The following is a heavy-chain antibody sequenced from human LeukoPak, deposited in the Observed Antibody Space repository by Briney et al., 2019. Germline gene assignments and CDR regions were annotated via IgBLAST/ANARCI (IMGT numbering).Heavy chain of an antibody. CDR1: GFTFSSYA. Sequence: GGSLRLSCAASGFTFSSYAMSWVRQAPGKGLEWVSAISGSGGSTYYADSVKGRFTISRDNSKNTLYLQMNSLRAEDTPVYYCAKWEVTTVTTAGGLSGYYFDYWGQGTLVTVSS. CDR2: ISGSGGST. J-gene: IGHJ4*02. CDR3: AKWEVTTVTTAGGLSGYYFDY. D-gene: IGHD4-17*01. V-gene: IGHV3-23*01.